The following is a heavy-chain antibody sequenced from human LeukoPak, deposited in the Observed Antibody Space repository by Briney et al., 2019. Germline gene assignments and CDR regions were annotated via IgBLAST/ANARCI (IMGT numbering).Heavy chain of an antibody. CDR2: ISDSGGST. V-gene: IGHV3-23*01. Sequence: GGSLTLSCVASGFTLSTYAMSWVGQAPGKGREWVSAISDSGGSTYNAASVKGPFTISSDNSKTTLYLQMNTLRAEDTAVYYCAKVGVHPTTVTILDWFDPWGQGTLVTVSS. J-gene: IGHJ5*02. CDR3: AKVGVHPTTVTILDWFDP. D-gene: IGHD4-11*01. CDR1: GFTLSTYA.